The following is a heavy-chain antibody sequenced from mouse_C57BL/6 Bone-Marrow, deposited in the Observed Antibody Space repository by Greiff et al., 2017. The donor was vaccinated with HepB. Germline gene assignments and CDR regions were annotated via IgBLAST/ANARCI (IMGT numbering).Heavy chain of an antibody. CDR3: ARHVITTVVGGGYFDV. V-gene: IGHV5-2*01. J-gene: IGHJ1*03. CDR1: EYEFPSHD. Sequence: EVMLVESGGGLVQPGESLKLSCESNEYEFPSHDMSWVRKTPEKRLELVAAINSDGGSTYYPDTMERRFIISRDNTKKTLYLQMSSLRSEDTALYYCARHVITTVVGGGYFDVWGTGTTVTVSS. D-gene: IGHD1-1*01. CDR2: INSDGGST.